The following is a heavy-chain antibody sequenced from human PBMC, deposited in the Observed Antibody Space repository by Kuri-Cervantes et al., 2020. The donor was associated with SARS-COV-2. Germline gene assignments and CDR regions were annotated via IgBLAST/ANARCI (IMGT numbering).Heavy chain of an antibody. Sequence: GSLRLSCTVSGGSVSGYYLTWMRQAPGKGLEWIGNIHYSGSTNYNTSLDSRVTISVDTSKNQLSLRLSSVTAADTAVYYCARLGATKGSYYYGVDVWGQGTTVTVSS. D-gene: IGHD1-26*01. V-gene: IGHV4-59*02. CDR3: ARLGATKGSYYYGVDV. CDR1: GGSVSGYY. J-gene: IGHJ6*02. CDR2: IHYSGST.